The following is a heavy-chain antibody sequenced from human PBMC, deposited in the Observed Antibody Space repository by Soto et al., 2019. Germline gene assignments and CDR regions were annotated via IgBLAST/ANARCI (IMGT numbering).Heavy chain of an antibody. CDR3: ARFMTYYYDSSGYYASA. D-gene: IGHD3-22*01. V-gene: IGHV1-18*01. J-gene: IGHJ5*02. Sequence: QVQLVQSGAEVKKPGASVKVSCKASGYTFTSYGISWVRQAPGQGLEWMGWISAYNGNTNYAQKLQGRVTMTTDTSTSTAYMELRSRRSEDTAVYYWARFMTYYYDSSGYYASAWGQGTLVTVSS. CDR1: GYTFTSYG. CDR2: ISAYNGNT.